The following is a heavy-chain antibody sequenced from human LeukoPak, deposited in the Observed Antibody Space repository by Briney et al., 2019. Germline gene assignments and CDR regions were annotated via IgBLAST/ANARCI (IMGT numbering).Heavy chain of an antibody. CDR2: ICSGGST. D-gene: IGHD6-13*01. V-gene: IGHV3-66*01. J-gene: IGHJ4*02. CDR3: ARCPYSSSWYLADY. CDR1: GFTVSSNY. Sequence: PGGSLRLSCAASGFTVSSNYMSWVRQAPGKGLEWVSVICSGGSTYYADSVKGRFTISRDNSKNTLYLQMNSLRAEDTAVYYYARCPYSSSWYLADYWGQGTLVTVSS.